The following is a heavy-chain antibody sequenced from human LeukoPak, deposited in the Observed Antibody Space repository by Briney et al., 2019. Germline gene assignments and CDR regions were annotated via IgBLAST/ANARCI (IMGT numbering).Heavy chain of an antibody. D-gene: IGHD3-3*01. CDR1: GFTFSSYA. CDR3: ARDGGYDFWSGYYQDY. Sequence: GGSLRLSCAASGFTFSSYAMHWVRQAPGKGLEWVAVISYDGSNKYYADSVKGRFTISRDNSKNTLYLQMNSLRAEDTAVYYCARDGGYDFWSGYYQDYWGQGTLVTVSS. J-gene: IGHJ4*02. V-gene: IGHV3-30*04. CDR2: ISYDGSNK.